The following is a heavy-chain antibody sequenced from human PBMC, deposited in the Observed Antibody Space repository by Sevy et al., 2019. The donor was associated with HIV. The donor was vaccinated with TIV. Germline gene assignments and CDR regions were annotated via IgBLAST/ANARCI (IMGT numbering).Heavy chain of an antibody. D-gene: IGHD3-9*01. CDR2: ISGSGGST. CDR3: AKDQGPHYDILTGLDY. Sequence: GGSLRLSCAASGFTFSSYAISWVRQAPGKGLEWVSSISGSGGSTYYADSVKGRFTISRDNSKNTLYLQMNSLRAEDTAVSYCAKDQGPHYDILTGLDYWGQGTLVTVSS. J-gene: IGHJ4*02. V-gene: IGHV3-23*01. CDR1: GFTFSSYA.